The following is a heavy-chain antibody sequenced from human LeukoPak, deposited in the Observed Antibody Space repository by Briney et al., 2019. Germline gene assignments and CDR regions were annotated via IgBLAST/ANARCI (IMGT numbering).Heavy chain of an antibody. CDR1: GYTFTNYG. V-gene: IGHV1-18*01. J-gene: IGHJ4*02. D-gene: IGHD3-22*01. Sequence: ASVKVSCKASGYTFTNYGISWVRQAPGQGLEWMGWISADNGNTYYTQNFQGRVSMTTDTSTSTAYMELRSLRSDDTAVYYCARAGEYYYDSSGYSNYWGQGTLVTVSS. CDR3: ARAGEYYYDSSGYSNY. CDR2: ISADNGNT.